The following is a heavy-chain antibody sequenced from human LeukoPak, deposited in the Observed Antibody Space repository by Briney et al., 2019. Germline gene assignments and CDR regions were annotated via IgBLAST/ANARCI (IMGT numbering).Heavy chain of an antibody. D-gene: IGHD2-15*01. CDR1: GFTFSGYS. CDR2: ISSSSSTI. CDR3: AKNSAGSCYSEYDY. J-gene: IGHJ4*02. V-gene: IGHV3-48*01. Sequence: LSGGSLRLSCADSGFTFSGYSMNWVRQAPGKGLEWVSYISSSSSTIYYADSVKGRFTISRDNSKNTLDLQMNSLRADDTAVYYCAKNSAGSCYSEYDYWGQGALVTVSS.